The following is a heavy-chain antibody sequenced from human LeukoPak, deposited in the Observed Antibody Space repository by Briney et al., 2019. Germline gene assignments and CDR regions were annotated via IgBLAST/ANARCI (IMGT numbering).Heavy chain of an antibody. V-gene: IGHV1-18*01. Sequence: ASVKVSCKASGYTFTSYGISWVRQAPGQGLEWMGWISAYNGNTNYAQKLQGRVTITTDTSTSTAYMELRSLRSDDTAVYYCARSSYYDSSGYPHFDYWGQGTLVTVSS. CDR1: GYTFTSYG. CDR2: ISAYNGNT. D-gene: IGHD3-22*01. CDR3: ARSSYYDSSGYPHFDY. J-gene: IGHJ4*02.